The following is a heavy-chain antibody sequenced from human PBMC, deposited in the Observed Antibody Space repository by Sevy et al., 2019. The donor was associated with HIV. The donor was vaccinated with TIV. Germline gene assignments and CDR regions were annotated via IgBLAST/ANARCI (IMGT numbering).Heavy chain of an antibody. CDR1: GYTFTGQY. Sequence: ASVKVSCKASGYTFTGQYIHWVRQAPGQGLEWMGWINPNSGDTNYAQEFQGRVTMTRDTSISTAYMELGGLKSDETAVYYCSRDLRLRGYSYGCFDYWGQGTLVTVSS. D-gene: IGHD5-18*01. CDR2: INPNSGDT. CDR3: SRDLRLRGYSYGCFDY. V-gene: IGHV1-2*02. J-gene: IGHJ4*02.